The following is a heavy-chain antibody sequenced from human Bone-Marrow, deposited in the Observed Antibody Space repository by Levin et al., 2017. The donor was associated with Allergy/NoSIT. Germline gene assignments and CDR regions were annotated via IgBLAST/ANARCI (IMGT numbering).Heavy chain of an antibody. V-gene: IGHV5-51*01. CDR2: IYPGDSDT. CDR1: GYSFTSYW. D-gene: IGHD6-25*01. J-gene: IGHJ4*02. CDR3: ARHEPRLSYSSAAFNFDY. Sequence: RGESLKISCKGSGYSFTSYWIGWVRQMPGKGLEWMGIIYPGDSDTRYSPSFQGQVTISADKSISTAYLQWSSLKASDTAMYYCARHEPRLSYSSAAFNFDYWGQGTLVTVSS.